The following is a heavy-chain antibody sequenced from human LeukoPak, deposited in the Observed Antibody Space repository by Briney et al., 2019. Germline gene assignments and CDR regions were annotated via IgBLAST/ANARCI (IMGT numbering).Heavy chain of an antibody. J-gene: IGHJ4*02. CDR3: ARDLSEYGWFGELYY. CDR2: INGDGSRT. D-gene: IGHD3-10*01. CDR1: GFTFSSEW. Sequence: PGGSLSLSCAASGFTFSSEWMQWVRQAAGEGRVWDLRINGDGSRTNYADSVKGRFTICRDHAKNTLYLQMNSLRAEDTAVYYCARDLSEYGWFGELYYWGQGTLVTVSS. V-gene: IGHV3-74*01.